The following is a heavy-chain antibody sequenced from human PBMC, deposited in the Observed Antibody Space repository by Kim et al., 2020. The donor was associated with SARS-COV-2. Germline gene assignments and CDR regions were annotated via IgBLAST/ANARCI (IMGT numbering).Heavy chain of an antibody. CDR1: GFSLSTSGVG. J-gene: IGHJ6*02. CDR2: IYWDDDK. CDR3: AHYDLRFTYYAMDV. Sequence: SGPTLVNPTQTLTLTCTFSGFSLSTSGVGVGWVRQPPGKALEWLALIYWDDDKRYSPSLKSRLTITKDTSKNQVVLTMTSMDPVGTATYYCAHYDLRFTYYAMDVWGQGTTVTVSS. V-gene: IGHV2-5*02. D-gene: IGHD3-3*01.